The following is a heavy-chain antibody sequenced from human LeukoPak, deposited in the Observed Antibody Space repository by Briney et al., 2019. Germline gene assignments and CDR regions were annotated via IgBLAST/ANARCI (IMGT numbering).Heavy chain of an antibody. Sequence: GGSLRLSCAASGFTFSSYWMTLVRQAPGKGLGWVAHIGGDGSEKYYVDSVKGRFTISRDNAKNSLYLQVNSLRAEDTAVYYCARLNYDFWSGVWEGYYMDVWGKGTTVTVSS. CDR3: ARLNYDFWSGVWEGYYMDV. CDR2: IGGDGSEK. V-gene: IGHV3-7*01. D-gene: IGHD3-3*01. J-gene: IGHJ6*03. CDR1: GFTFSSYW.